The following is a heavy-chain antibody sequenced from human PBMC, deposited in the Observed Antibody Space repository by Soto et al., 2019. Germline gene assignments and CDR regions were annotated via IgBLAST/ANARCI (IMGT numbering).Heavy chain of an antibody. CDR2: IKQDGSEK. CDR1: GFTFSSYW. J-gene: IGHJ4*02. CDR3: ARDRCSSTSCFYDY. D-gene: IGHD2-2*01. Sequence: GGSLRLSCAASGFTFSSYWMSWVRQAPGKGLEWVANIKQDGSEKYYVDSVKGRFTISRDNAKNSLYLQMNSLRAEDTAVYYCARDRCSSTSCFYDYWGQGTLVTVSS. V-gene: IGHV3-7*01.